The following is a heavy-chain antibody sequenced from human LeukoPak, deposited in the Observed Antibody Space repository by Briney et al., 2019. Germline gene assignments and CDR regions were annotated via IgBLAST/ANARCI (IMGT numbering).Heavy chain of an antibody. J-gene: IGHJ5*02. CDR3: ARYGFGELFPTHWFDP. CDR2: INHSGST. V-gene: IGHV4-34*09. Sequence: PSETLSLTCAVYGGSFSGYYWSWIRQPPGKAREGIGEINHSGSTNYHPSLKSRVTISVDTSKNQFSLKLSSVTAADTAVYYCARYGFGELFPTHWFDPWGQGTLVTVSS. D-gene: IGHD3-10*01. CDR1: GGSFSGYY.